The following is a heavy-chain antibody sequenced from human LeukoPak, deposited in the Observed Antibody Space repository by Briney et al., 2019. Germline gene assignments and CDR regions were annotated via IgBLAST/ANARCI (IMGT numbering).Heavy chain of an antibody. CDR1: GYSFTSYW. Sequence: PGESLKISCKCSGYSFTSYWIGWVRQMPGKGLEWMGIIYPGDSDTRYSPSFQGQVTISADKSISTAYLQWSSLKASDTAMYYCARPPSGFGELFLAFDIWGQGTMVTVSS. CDR2: IYPGDSDT. J-gene: IGHJ3*02. CDR3: ARPPSGFGELFLAFDI. V-gene: IGHV5-51*01. D-gene: IGHD3-10*01.